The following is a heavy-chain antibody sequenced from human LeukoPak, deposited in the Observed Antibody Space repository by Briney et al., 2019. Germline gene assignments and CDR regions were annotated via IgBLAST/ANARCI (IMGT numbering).Heavy chain of an antibody. CDR2: ISGSGGST. Sequence: GGSLRLSCAASGFTLSSYAMSWVRQAPGKGLEWVSAISGSGGSTYYADSVKGRFTISRDNSKNTLYLQMNSLRAEDTAVYYCAKDHRGYSYGDWFDPWGQGTLVTVSS. CDR1: GFTLSSYA. J-gene: IGHJ5*02. D-gene: IGHD5-18*01. CDR3: AKDHRGYSYGDWFDP. V-gene: IGHV3-23*01.